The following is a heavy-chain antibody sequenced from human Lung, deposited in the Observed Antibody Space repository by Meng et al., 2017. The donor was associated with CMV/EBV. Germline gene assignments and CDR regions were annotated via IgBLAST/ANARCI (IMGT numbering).Heavy chain of an antibody. Sequence: WGSLRLXCVVSGFTFTRYNMNWVRQAPGKGLEWVSSISSSTTVIYYLDSVRGRFTISRDNAKRSLYLRMSNLRAEDTAIYYCARDQDGGFGMDVLGQGTTVTVSS. J-gene: IGHJ6*02. V-gene: IGHV3-21*01. CDR1: GFTFTRYN. CDR2: ISSSTTVI. CDR3: ARDQDGGFGMDV.